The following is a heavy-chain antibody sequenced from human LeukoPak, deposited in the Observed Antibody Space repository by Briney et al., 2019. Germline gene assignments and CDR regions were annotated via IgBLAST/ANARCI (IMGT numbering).Heavy chain of an antibody. Sequence: GASVKVSCKASGYTFTSYGISWVRQAPGQGLEWMGWTSAYNGNTNYAQKLQGRVTMTTDTSTSTAYMELRSLRSDDTAVYYCAREWGLALGEPLGDYWGQGTLVTVSS. CDR1: GYTFTSYG. CDR3: AREWGLALGEPLGDY. CDR2: TSAYNGNT. J-gene: IGHJ4*02. V-gene: IGHV1-18*01. D-gene: IGHD1-14*01.